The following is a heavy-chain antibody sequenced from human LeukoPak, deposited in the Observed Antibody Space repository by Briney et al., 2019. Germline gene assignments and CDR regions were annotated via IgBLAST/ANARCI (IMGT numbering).Heavy chain of an antibody. J-gene: IGHJ6*03. CDR1: GFTFSSYA. D-gene: IGHD3-10*01. CDR2: ISYDGSNK. Sequence: GGSLRLSCAASGFTFSSYAMHWVRQAPGKGLEWVAVISYDGSNKYYADSVKGRFTISRDNSKNTLYLQMNSLRAEDTAVYYCARVLRGSGSYWKFDYYYYYMDVWGKGTTVTVSS. CDR3: ARVLRGSGSYWKFDYYYYYMDV. V-gene: IGHV3-30*04.